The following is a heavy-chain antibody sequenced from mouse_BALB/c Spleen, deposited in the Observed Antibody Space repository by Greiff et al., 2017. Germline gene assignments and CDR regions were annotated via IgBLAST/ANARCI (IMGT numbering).Heavy chain of an antibody. CDR1: GFTFSSFG. J-gene: IGHJ4*01. V-gene: IGHV5-17*02. D-gene: IGHD4-1*01. CDR2: ISSGSSTI. Sequence: EVKLMESGGGLVQPGGSRKLSCAASGFTFSSFGMHWVRQAPEKGLEWVAYISSGSSTIYYADTVKGRFTISRDNPKNTLFLQMTSLRSEDTAMYYCARLTGAMDYWGQGTSVTVSS. CDR3: ARLTGAMDY.